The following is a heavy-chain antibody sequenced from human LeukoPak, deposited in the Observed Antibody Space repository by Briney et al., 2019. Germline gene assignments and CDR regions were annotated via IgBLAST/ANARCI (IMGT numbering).Heavy chain of an antibody. CDR3: ARRIYYDILTGYYVPFDY. V-gene: IGHV4-34*01. J-gene: IGHJ4*02. CDR2: INHSGST. CDR1: GGSFSGYY. D-gene: IGHD3-9*01. Sequence: ETLSLTCAVYGGSFSGYYWSWIRQPPGKGLEWIGEINHSGSTNYNPSLKSRVTISVDTSKNQFSLKLSSVTAADTAVYYCARRIYYDILTGYYVPFDYWGQGTLVTVSS.